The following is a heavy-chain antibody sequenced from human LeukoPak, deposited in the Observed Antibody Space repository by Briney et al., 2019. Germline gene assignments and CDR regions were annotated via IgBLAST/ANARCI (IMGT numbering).Heavy chain of an antibody. CDR1: GYTFTGYY. CDR3: ARVDTVVVPTGITWFDP. D-gene: IGHD2-2*02. J-gene: IGHJ5*02. V-gene: IGHV1-2*02. CDR2: SNPNSGGT. Sequence: GASVKVSCEASGYTFTGYYIHWVRQARGQGGEWMGGSNPNSGGTNYAQKFQGRVTMSRDTSLSTAYMELTRLRSDDTAVYYCARVDTVVVPTGITWFDPWGQGTLVTVSS.